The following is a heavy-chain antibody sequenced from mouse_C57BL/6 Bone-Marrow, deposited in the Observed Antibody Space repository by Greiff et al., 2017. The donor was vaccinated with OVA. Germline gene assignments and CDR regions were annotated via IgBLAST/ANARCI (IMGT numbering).Heavy chain of an antibody. Sequence: EVKLMESGGGLVQPGGSLKLSCAASGFTFSDYYMYWVRQTPEKRLEWVAYISNGGGSTYYPDTVKGRFTISRDNAKNTLYLQMSRLKSEDTAMYYCARHTARAYWGQGTLVTVSA. J-gene: IGHJ3*01. V-gene: IGHV5-12*01. CDR3: ARHTARAY. CDR1: GFTFSDYY. CDR2: ISNGGGST.